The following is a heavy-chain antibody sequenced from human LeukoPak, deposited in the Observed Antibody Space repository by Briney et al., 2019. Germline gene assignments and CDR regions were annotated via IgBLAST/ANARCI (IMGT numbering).Heavy chain of an antibody. V-gene: IGHV1-2*02. CDR3: ARDPSPGGSYFAFDI. CDR1: GYTFTGYY. CDR2: INPNSGGT. Sequence: ASVKVSCKASGYTFTGYYMHWVRQAPGQGLEWMGWINPNSGGTNYAQKFQGRVTMTRDMSTSTVYMELSSLRSEDTAVYYCARDPSPGGSYFAFDIWGQGTMVTVSS. D-gene: IGHD1-26*01. J-gene: IGHJ3*02.